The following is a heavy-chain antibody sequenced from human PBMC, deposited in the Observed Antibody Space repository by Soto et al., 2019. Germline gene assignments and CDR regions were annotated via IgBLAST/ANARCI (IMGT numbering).Heavy chain of an antibody. Sequence: SGPPLVNPTQTLTLTCTFSGFSLSTSRVGVGWIRQPPGKALEWLAIIYWDDDKRYSPSLESRLAITKDTSKNQVVLTMTNVDPVDTGTYYCAHIMITFGGVSALDAFDFWGQGTMVTVSS. V-gene: IGHV2-5*02. J-gene: IGHJ3*01. CDR2: IYWDDDK. CDR3: AHIMITFGGVSALDAFDF. D-gene: IGHD3-16*01. CDR1: GFSLSTSRVG.